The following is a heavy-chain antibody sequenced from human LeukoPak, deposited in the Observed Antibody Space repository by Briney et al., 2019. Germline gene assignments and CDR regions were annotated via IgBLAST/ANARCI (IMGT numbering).Heavy chain of an antibody. V-gene: IGHV3-53*01. CDR3: ASYGSGSYRGLDY. CDR2: IYSGGTT. Sequence: SGGSLRLSCAASGFTVSSNYISWVRQSPGKGLEWVSVIYSGGTTYYADSVKGRFTISRDNSNNTLYLQMNSLRAEDTALYYCASYGSGSYRGLDYWGQGTLVTVSS. D-gene: IGHD3-10*01. J-gene: IGHJ4*02. CDR1: GFTVSSNY.